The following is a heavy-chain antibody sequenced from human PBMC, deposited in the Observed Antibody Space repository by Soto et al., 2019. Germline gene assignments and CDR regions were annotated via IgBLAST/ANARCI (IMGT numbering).Heavy chain of an antibody. Sequence: EVQLVESGGGLVEPGGSLRLSCAASGFSFNNAWMTWVRQAPGKGLEWVGRIKTTTDGGTTDYAAPVKGRFTISRDDSKNTLYLQMNSLKTEYTAAYYCTTSGPDRSSSLWFDPWGQGTLVTVSS. J-gene: IGHJ5*02. CDR3: TTSGPDRSSSLWFDP. CDR2: IKTTTDGGTT. CDR1: GFSFNNAW. D-gene: IGHD6-6*01. V-gene: IGHV3-15*01.